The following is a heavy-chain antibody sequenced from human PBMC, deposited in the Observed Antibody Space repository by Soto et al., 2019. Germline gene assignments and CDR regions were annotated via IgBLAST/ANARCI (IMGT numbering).Heavy chain of an antibody. CDR2: IYPGDSDT. V-gene: IGHV5-51*01. J-gene: IGHJ4*02. D-gene: IGHD2-15*01. Sequence: PGESLKITWKGSRYQFTGYWIGLVRQMSGKGLEWIGIIYPGDSDTRYSPSFQVQVTSSTDKSTYTTYLQWSSLKASDTAIYDGARRSCFGGAFYSFLPFDCWGLGTQVTVSS. CDR3: ARRSCFGGAFYSFLPFDC. CDR1: RYQFTGYW.